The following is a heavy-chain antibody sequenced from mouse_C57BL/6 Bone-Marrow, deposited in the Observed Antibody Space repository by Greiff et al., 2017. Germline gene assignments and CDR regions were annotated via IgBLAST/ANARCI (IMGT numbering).Heavy chain of an antibody. Sequence: VQLQQSGPGLVAPSQSLSITCTVSGFSLTSYAISWVRQPPGKGLEWLGVIWTGGGTNYTSALKSRLSISKDNSKSQVFLKMNSLQTDDTARYYCARCITTVVGNYFDDWGKGTTLTVSS. V-gene: IGHV2-9-1*01. D-gene: IGHD1-1*01. J-gene: IGHJ2*01. CDR2: IWTGGGT. CDR3: ARCITTVVGNYFDD. CDR1: GFSLTSYA.